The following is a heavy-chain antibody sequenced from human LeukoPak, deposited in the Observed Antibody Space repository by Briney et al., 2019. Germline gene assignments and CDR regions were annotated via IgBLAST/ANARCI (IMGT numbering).Heavy chain of an antibody. Sequence: GGSLRLSCAASGSTVSSNYMSWVRQAPGKGLEWVANIKQDGSEKYYVDSVKGRFTISRDNAKNSLYLQMNSLRAEDTAVYYCAREGWHQGGFDYWGQGTLVTVSS. D-gene: IGHD2-15*01. CDR3: AREGWHQGGFDY. CDR2: IKQDGSEK. J-gene: IGHJ4*02. V-gene: IGHV3-7*01. CDR1: GSTVSSNY.